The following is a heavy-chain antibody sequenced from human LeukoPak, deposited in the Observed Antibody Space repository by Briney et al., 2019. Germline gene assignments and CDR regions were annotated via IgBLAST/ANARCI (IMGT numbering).Heavy chain of an antibody. CDR3: ARYTQHYGFDI. D-gene: IGHD3-3*02. CDR2: MNPRDNT. V-gene: IGHV1-8*01. J-gene: IGHJ3*02. Sequence: ASVKVSCRASGYTSTSPDINWVRQATGRGLEWLGWMNPRDNTGYAQKFQGRVTLTRDKSINTAYMELSSLRSEDTAVYYCARYTQHYGFDIWGQGTMVTVSA. CDR1: GYTSTSPD.